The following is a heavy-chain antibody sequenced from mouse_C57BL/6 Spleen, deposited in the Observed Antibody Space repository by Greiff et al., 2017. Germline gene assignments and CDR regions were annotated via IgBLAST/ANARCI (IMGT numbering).Heavy chain of an antibody. Sequence: EVMLVESGGGLVKPGGSLKLSCAASGFTFSDYGMHWVRQAPEKGLEWVAYISSGSSTIYYADTVKGRFTISRDNAKNTLFLQMTSLRSEDTAMYYCARERLLRGYYAMDYWGQGTSVTVSS. CDR2: ISSGSSTI. CDR3: ARERLLRGYYAMDY. V-gene: IGHV5-17*01. J-gene: IGHJ4*01. CDR1: GFTFSDYG. D-gene: IGHD2-3*01.